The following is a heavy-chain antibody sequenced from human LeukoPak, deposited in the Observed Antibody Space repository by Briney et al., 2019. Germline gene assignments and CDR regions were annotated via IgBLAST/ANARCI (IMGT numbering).Heavy chain of an antibody. CDR2: ISGSGGST. Sequence: GGSLRLSCAASGFTFSSYAMSWVRQAPGKGLEWVSAISGSGGSTYYADSVKGRFSISRDNSKNTLYLQMNSLRAEDTAVYYCAKEPSTYYDFWSGYGNDAFDIWGQGTMVTVSS. V-gene: IGHV3-23*01. J-gene: IGHJ3*02. CDR1: GFTFSSYA. D-gene: IGHD3-3*01. CDR3: AKEPSTYYDFWSGYGNDAFDI.